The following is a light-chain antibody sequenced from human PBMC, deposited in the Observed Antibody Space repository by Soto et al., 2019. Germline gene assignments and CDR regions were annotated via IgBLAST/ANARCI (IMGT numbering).Light chain of an antibody. CDR1: SGHSSYA. V-gene: IGLV4-69*01. J-gene: IGLJ2*01. Sequence: QSVLTQSPSASASLGASVKLTCTLSSGHSSYAIAWHQQQPEKGPRYLMKLNSDGSHSKGDGIPDRFSGSSSGAERYLTISSLQSEDEADYYCQTWGIGTVVFGGGTKLTVL. CDR2: LNSDGSH. CDR3: QTWGIGTVV.